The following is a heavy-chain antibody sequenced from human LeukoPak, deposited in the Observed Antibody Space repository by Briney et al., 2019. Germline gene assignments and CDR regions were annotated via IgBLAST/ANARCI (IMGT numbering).Heavy chain of an antibody. V-gene: IGHV3-30*18. D-gene: IGHD1-26*01. J-gene: IGHJ4*02. CDR2: ISYDGSNK. Sequence: GGSLRLSCAASGFTFSSYGMHWVRQAPGKGLEWVAVISYDGSNKYYADSVKGRFTISRDNSKNTLYLQMNSLRAEDTAVYYCAKDPNHSGSYGRRGPFDYWGQGTLVTVSS. CDR1: GFTFSSYG. CDR3: AKDPNHSGSYGRRGPFDY.